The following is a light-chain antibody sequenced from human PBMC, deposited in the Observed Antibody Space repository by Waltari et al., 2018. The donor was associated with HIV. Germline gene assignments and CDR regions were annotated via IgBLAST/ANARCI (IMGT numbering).Light chain of an antibody. CDR1: GSNIGCRT. Sequence: QSVLTQPPSLSAAPGHKFNIPCSGGGSNIGCRTVPRYQQLPPRAPKLIIDHDRRRPSGVSDRFTASKSGTSASLFISKLQAADEATYYCAAWDDSLSGFVFGGGT. V-gene: IGLV1-44*01. J-gene: IGLJ3*02. CDR2: HDR. CDR3: AAWDDSLSGFV.